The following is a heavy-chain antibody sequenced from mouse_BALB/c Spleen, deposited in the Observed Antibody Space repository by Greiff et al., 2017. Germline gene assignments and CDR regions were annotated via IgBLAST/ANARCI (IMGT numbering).Heavy chain of an antibody. J-gene: IGHJ2*01. CDR1: GFTFSSFG. D-gene: IGHD2-14*01. CDR3: ARSMGVRRGYFDY. V-gene: IGHV5-17*02. Sequence: EVKVVESGGGLVQPGGSRKLSCAASGFTFSSFGMHWVRQAPEKGLEWVAYISSGSSTIYYADTVKGRFTISRDNPKNTLFLQMTSLRSEDTAMYYCARSMGVRRGYFDYWGQGTTLTVSS. CDR2: ISSGSSTI.